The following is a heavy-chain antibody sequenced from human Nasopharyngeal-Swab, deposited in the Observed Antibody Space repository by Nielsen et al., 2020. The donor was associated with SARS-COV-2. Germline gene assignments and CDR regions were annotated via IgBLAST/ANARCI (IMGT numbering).Heavy chain of an antibody. CDR3: TRETRIAVAGTLLYYYYYYMDV. Sequence: GESRKISCTASGFTFGDYAMSWVSQPPGKGLEWVGFIRSKANGGTTEYAASVKGRFTITRDDSKSIAYLQMNSLKTEDTAVYYCTRETRIAVAGTLLYYYYYYMDVWGKGTTVTVSS. D-gene: IGHD6-19*01. V-gene: IGHV3-49*04. CDR2: IRSKANGGTT. J-gene: IGHJ6*03. CDR1: GFTFGDYA.